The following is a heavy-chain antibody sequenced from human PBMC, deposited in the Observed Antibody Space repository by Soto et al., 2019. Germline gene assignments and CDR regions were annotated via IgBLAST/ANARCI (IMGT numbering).Heavy chain of an antibody. CDR1: GFTFSSYG. Sequence: QVQLVESGGGVVQPGRSLRLSCAASGFTFSSYGMHWVRQAPGKGLEWVAVISYDGSNKYYADSVKGRFTISRDNSKNTLYLQMNSLRAEDTAVYYCARDSSSWYFQVLDYWGQGTLVTVSS. D-gene: IGHD6-13*01. V-gene: IGHV3-30*03. CDR3: ARDSSSWYFQVLDY. CDR2: ISYDGSNK. J-gene: IGHJ4*02.